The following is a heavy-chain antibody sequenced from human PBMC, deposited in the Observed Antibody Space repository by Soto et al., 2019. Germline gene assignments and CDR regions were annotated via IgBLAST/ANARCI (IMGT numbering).Heavy chain of an antibody. CDR1: GYTFTSYG. Sequence: ASVKVSCKASGYTFTSYGISWVRQAPGQGLEWMGWISAYNGNTNYAQKLQGRVTMTTDTSTSTAYVELRSLRSDDTAVYYCAREWFPSGIVVAAPPADYYGMDVWGQGTTVTVSS. CDR3: AREWFPSGIVVAAPPADYYGMDV. D-gene: IGHD6-19*01. J-gene: IGHJ6*02. CDR2: ISAYNGNT. V-gene: IGHV1-18*01.